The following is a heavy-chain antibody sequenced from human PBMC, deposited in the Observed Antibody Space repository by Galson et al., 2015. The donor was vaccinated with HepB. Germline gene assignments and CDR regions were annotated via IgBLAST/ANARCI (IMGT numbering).Heavy chain of an antibody. D-gene: IGHD3-9*01. CDR1: GYTFSSYA. CDR2: ISGSGGT. V-gene: IGHV3-23*01. J-gene: IGHJ6*03. CDR3: AKHPDYDIVTAYYMDV. Sequence: SLRLSCAASGYTFSSYAMSWVRQAPGKGLEWVSAISGSGGTNYADSVKGRFTISRDKSKNTLYLQVNRLRAEDTAVYYCAKHPDYDIVTAYYMDVWGKGTTVTVSS.